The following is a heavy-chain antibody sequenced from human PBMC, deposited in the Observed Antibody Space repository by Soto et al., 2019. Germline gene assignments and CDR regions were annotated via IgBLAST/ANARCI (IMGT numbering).Heavy chain of an antibody. J-gene: IGHJ6*02. V-gene: IGHV3-23*01. CDR1: GFTFSSYA. CDR2: ISGSGGST. D-gene: IGHD3-3*01. Sequence: GVLRLSCAASGFTFSSYAMSWVRQAPGKGLEWVSAISGSGGSTYYADSVKGRFTISRDNSKNTLYLQMNSLRAEDTAVYYCAKDASITIFGVVTPVYYYGMDVSGQATTVTVSS. CDR3: AKDASITIFGVVTPVYYYGMDV.